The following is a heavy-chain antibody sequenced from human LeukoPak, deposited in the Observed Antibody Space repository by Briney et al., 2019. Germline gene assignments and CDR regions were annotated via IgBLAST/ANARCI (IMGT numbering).Heavy chain of an antibody. Sequence: GSLRLSCAASGFTFSSYSMNWVRQAPGKGLEWVSSISSSSSYIYYADSVKGRFTISRDNAKNSLYLQMNSLRAEDTALYYCAKSGAIVSYYYGMDVWGQGTTVTVSS. CDR1: GFTFSSYS. J-gene: IGHJ6*02. CDR3: AKSGAIVSYYYGMDV. D-gene: IGHD2-15*01. V-gene: IGHV3-21*04. CDR2: ISSSSSYI.